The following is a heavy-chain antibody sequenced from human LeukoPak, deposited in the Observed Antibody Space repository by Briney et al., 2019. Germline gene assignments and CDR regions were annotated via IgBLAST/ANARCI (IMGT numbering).Heavy chain of an antibody. V-gene: IGHV3-48*04. J-gene: IGHJ4*02. Sequence: GGSLRLSCAASGFTFSDYSFHWVRQAPGKGLEWISYISTSGKTVYYADSVKGRFTISRDNAKNSLYLQINSLRAEDTAVYYCAKRSAESSGYFDYWGQGTLVTVSS. D-gene: IGHD6-19*01. CDR2: ISTSGKTV. CDR3: AKRSAESSGYFDY. CDR1: GFTFSDYS.